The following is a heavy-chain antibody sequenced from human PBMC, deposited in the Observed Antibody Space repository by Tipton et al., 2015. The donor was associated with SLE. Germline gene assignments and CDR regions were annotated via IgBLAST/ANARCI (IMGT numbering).Heavy chain of an antibody. CDR2: VHYSGST. D-gene: IGHD3-3*01. Sequence: TLSLTCSVSGGSISGHYWSWIRQPPGKGLEWFGNVHYSGSTNYNAFLKSRVTISVDTSKNQFSLRLSSVTAADTAVYFCARARFWSGFYFDNWGQGTLVSVSS. J-gene: IGHJ4*02. CDR1: GGSISGHY. CDR3: ARARFWSGFYFDN. V-gene: IGHV4-59*11.